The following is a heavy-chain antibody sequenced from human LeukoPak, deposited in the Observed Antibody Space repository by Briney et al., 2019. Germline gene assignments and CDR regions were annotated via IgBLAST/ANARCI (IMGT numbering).Heavy chain of an antibody. CDR2: INHSGST. D-gene: IGHD4-17*01. J-gene: IGHJ4*02. Sequence: PSETLSLTCAVYGVSFSGYYWSWIRQPPGKGLEWIGEINHSGSTNYNPSLKSRVTISVDTSKNQFSLKLSSVTAADTAVYYCASWSRKDYGDYYFDYWGQGTLVTVSS. V-gene: IGHV4-34*01. CDR3: ASWSRKDYGDYYFDY. CDR1: GVSFSGYY.